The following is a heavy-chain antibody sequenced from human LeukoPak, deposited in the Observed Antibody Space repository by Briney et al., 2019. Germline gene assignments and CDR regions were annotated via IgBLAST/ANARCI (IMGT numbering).Heavy chain of an antibody. CDR1: GFTFSSYT. CDR3: AELGITMIGGV. V-gene: IGHV3-48*04. Sequence: GGSLRLSCAASGFTFSSYTMNWVRQAPGKGLEGVSYISSSGSTIYYADSVKGRFTISRDNAKNSLYLQMNSLRAEDTAVYYCAELGITMIGGVWGKGTTVTISS. CDR2: ISSSGSTI. J-gene: IGHJ6*04. D-gene: IGHD3-10*02.